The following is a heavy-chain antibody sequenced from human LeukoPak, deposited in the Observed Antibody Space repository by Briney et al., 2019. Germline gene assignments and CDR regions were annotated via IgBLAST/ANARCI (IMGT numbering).Heavy chain of an antibody. D-gene: IGHD1-26*01. Sequence: GRSLRLSCAASGFTFDDYAMHWVRQAPGKGLEWVSGISWNSGSIGYVDSVKGRFTISRDNAKNSLYLQMNSLRADDTAVYYCARDKIVGPTTLDYWGQGTLVTVSS. V-gene: IGHV3-9*01. CDR2: ISWNSGSI. CDR1: GFTFDDYA. CDR3: ARDKIVGPTTLDY. J-gene: IGHJ4*02.